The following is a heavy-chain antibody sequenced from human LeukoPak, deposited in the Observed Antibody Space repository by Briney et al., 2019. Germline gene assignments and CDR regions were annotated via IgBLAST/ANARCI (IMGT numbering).Heavy chain of an antibody. CDR1: GFTFTNAW. J-gene: IGHJ4*02. V-gene: IGHV3-15*01. Sequence: GGSLRLSCVDSGFTFTNAWVSWVRQARGKGLEWIGRIKRKTDGETTNYAEPVRGRFTISRDDSKSAVYLQMNSLKVEDTAVYYCTTDLGTYYHGSQRLIPIDYWGQGTLVTVSS. CDR2: IKRKTDGETT. D-gene: IGHD3-10*01. CDR3: TTDLGTYYHGSQRLIPIDY.